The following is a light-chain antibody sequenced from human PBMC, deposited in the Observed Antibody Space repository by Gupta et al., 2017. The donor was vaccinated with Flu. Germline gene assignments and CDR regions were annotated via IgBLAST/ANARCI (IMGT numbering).Light chain of an antibody. Sequence: VLTQSPATLSLSPGERATLSCRASRSVDMYLSWYQQKPGQPPRLLIYDASRRDTGIPARFSGSGFGTDFTLTISSLEPEDFAVYYCLQRYTWPRTCGQGTRVDIK. CDR3: LQRYTWPRT. J-gene: IGKJ1*01. V-gene: IGKV3-11*01. CDR1: RSVDMY. CDR2: DAS.